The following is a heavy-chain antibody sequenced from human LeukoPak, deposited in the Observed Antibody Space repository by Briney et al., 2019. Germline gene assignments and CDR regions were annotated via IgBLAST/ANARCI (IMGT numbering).Heavy chain of an antibody. V-gene: IGHV3-48*01. CDR3: ASRDSSSWYYMDV. D-gene: IGHD6-13*01. Sequence: GGSLRLSCAASGFTFSSYSMNWVRQAPGKGLEWVSYISSSSSTIEYADSVKGRFTISRDNAKNSLYLQMNSLRAEDTAVYYCASRDSSSWYYMDVWGKGTTVTVSS. J-gene: IGHJ6*03. CDR2: ISSSSSTI. CDR1: GFTFSSYS.